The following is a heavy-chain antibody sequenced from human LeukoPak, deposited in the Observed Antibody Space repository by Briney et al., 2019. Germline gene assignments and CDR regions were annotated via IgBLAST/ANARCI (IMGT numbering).Heavy chain of an antibody. CDR1: GFTFSSYA. CDR3: AKAGGSWSGNDFDY. CDR2: ISGSGGST. V-gene: IGHV3-23*01. D-gene: IGHD3-3*01. Sequence: GGSLRLSCAASGFTFSSYAMSWVRQAPGKGLEWVSAISGSGGSTYYADSVRGRFTISRDNSNHTLYLQMNSLRAEDTAEYYCAKAGGSWSGNDFDYWGQGTLVTVSS. J-gene: IGHJ4*02.